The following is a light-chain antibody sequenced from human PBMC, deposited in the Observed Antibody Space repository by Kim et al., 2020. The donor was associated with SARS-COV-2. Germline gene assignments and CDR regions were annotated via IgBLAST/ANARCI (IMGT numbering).Light chain of an antibody. Sequence: APRKQASITCGENNIGNKSVPRYQQKQREAPVLVIYYESGRPSGITERFSGSNSGDTATLTISRVEDGEEAAYYCQVWDSSSDQRVFGGGTQLTVL. CDR3: QVWDSSSDQRV. V-gene: IGLV3-21*04. CDR2: YES. J-gene: IGLJ2*01. CDR1: NIGNKS.